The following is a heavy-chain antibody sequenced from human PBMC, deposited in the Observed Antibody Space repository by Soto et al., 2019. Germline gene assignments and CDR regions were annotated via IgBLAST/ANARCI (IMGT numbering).Heavy chain of an antibody. J-gene: IGHJ5*02. CDR2: TYYRSKWYN. V-gene: IGHV6-1*01. CDR3: ARDLLGAADNPPCFAP. Sequence: SQTVSLTCAISGESVSSISAAWNWIRQSPSRGLEWLGRTYYRSKWYNDYAVSVKSRITINPDTSKNQFSLQLNSVTPEDTAVVSWARDLLGAADNPPCFAPGGRETLVTVSS. D-gene: IGHD6-13*01. CDR1: GESVSSISAA.